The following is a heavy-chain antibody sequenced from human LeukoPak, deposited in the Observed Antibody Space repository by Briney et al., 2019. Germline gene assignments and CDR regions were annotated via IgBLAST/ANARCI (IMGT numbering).Heavy chain of an antibody. CDR2: FYPGDSDT. CDR1: GYTFSSYW. J-gene: IGHJ4*02. V-gene: IGHV5-51*01. CDR3: ARSIGGTGPVDY. Sequence: GEFLKISCKVSGYTFSSYWIGWVRQMPGKGLDWMGIFYPGDSDTRYSPSFQGQVTISADKSISTAYLQWNSLKASDTAMYYCARSIGGTGPVDYWGQGTLVTVSS. D-gene: IGHD3/OR15-3a*01.